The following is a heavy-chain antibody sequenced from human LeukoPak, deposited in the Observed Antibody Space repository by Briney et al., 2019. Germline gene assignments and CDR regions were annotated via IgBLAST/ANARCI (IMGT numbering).Heavy chain of an antibody. CDR2: IYTSGST. CDR1: GGSISSYY. CDR3: ARDGGWELGDAFDI. J-gene: IGHJ3*02. D-gene: IGHD7-27*01. V-gene: IGHV4-4*07. Sequence: PSETLSLTCTVSGGSISSYYWSWIRQPAGKGLEWIGRIYTSGSTNYNPSLKSRVTILADTSKNHFSLKLSSVTAADTAVYYCARDGGWELGDAFDIWGQGTMVTVSS.